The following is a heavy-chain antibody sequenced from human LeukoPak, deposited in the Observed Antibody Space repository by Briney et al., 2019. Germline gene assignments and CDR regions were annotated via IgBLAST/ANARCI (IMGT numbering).Heavy chain of an antibody. CDR2: ISGSGANT. CDR3: AKDTAGYTNPYYFDY. Sequence: GGSLRLSCAASGFTFSTYAMSWVRQAPGKGLEWVSTISGSGANTYYADSVRGRFTISKDNSKNTLYLHMNSLRAEDTAVYYCAKDTAGYTNPYYFDYWGQGTLVTVSS. D-gene: IGHD3-16*02. J-gene: IGHJ4*02. CDR1: GFTFSTYA. V-gene: IGHV3-23*01.